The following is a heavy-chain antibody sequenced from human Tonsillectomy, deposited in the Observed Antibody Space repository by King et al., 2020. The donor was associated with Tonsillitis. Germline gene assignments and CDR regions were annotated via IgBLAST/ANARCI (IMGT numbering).Heavy chain of an antibody. Sequence: VQLVQSGAEVKKPGASVKVSCKASGYSFTSYDINWVRQAPGQGLEWLGWMNPNTAKTGYEQKFQGRGSMTRDTSISTAYMELSSLRSEDTALYYCARDYGGNSGWFDPWGQGTLVTVSS. D-gene: IGHD4-23*01. CDR3: ARDYGGNSGWFDP. V-gene: IGHV1-8*02. CDR1: GYSFTSYD. J-gene: IGHJ5*02. CDR2: MNPNTAKT.